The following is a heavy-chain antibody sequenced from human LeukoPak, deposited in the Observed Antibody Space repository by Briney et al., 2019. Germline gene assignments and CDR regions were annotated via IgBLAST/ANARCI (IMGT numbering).Heavy chain of an antibody. J-gene: IGHJ3*02. CDR2: INHSGST. D-gene: IGHD3-22*01. CDR1: GGSFSGYY. Sequence: PSETLSLTCAVYGGSFSGYYWSWIRQPPGKGLEWIGEINHSGSTNYNPSLKSRVTISVDTSKNQFSLKLSSVTAADTAVYYCARDPHSHYYDSRGYYSGAFDIWGQGTMVTVSS. V-gene: IGHV4-34*01. CDR3: ARDPHSHYYDSRGYYSGAFDI.